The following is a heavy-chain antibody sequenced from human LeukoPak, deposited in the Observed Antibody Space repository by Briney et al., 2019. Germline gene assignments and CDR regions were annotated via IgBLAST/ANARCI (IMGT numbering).Heavy chain of an antibody. CDR1: GFTFSSYW. V-gene: IGHV3-74*01. CDR3: ASGSDDILTGYYTDYFDY. Sequence: PRGSLRLSCAASGFTFSSYWMHWVRQAPGNGLVWVSRINSDGSSTSCADSVKGRFTISRDNAKNTLYLQMNSLRAEDTAVYYCASGSDDILTGYYTDYFDYWGQGTLVTVSS. CDR2: INSDGSST. D-gene: IGHD3-9*01. J-gene: IGHJ4*02.